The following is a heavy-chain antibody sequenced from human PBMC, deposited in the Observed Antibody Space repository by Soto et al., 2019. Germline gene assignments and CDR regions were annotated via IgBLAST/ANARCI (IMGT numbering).Heavy chain of an antibody. CDR3: ARDRYSGSTAPGHCDY. Sequence: QVQLVESGGGVVQPGRSLRLSCAASGFTFSSYGMHWVRQAPGKGLEWVAVIWYDGSNKYYADSVKGRFTISRDNSKNTLYLQMNSLRAEDTAVYYCARDRYSGSTAPGHCDYWGQGTLVTVSS. J-gene: IGHJ4*02. V-gene: IGHV3-33*01. D-gene: IGHD1-26*01. CDR2: IWYDGSNK. CDR1: GFTFSSYG.